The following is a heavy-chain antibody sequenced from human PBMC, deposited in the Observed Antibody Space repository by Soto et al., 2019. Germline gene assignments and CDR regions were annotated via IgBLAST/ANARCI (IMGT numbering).Heavy chain of an antibody. Sequence: QVQLLESGPGLVKPSETLSLTCTVSGGSISSSYWSWIRQPPGKGLEWIGYIFSSGSTTYNPSLKSRGTISVDTSKNQFSLKRSSGTAADTAVYYCARRYGGGFDYWGQGTLVTVSS. V-gene: IGHV4-59*08. D-gene: IGHD3-10*01. J-gene: IGHJ4*02. CDR1: GGSISSSY. CDR3: ARRYGGGFDY. CDR2: IFSSGST.